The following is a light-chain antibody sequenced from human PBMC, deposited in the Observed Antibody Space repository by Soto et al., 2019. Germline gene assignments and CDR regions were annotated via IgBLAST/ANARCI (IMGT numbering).Light chain of an antibody. J-gene: IGKJ1*01. V-gene: IGKV3-15*01. CDR1: HSVSSN. CDR2: GAS. Sequence: EIVITQSPSTLSVSPGERATLSCRASHSVSSNLAWYQQKPGQAPRLLIYGASTRATGIPARFSGSGSGTDFTLTISSLEPEDFAVYYCQQRSNWPRTFGQGTKVDIK. CDR3: QQRSNWPRT.